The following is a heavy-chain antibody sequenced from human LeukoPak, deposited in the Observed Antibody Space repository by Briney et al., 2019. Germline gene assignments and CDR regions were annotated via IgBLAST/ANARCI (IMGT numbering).Heavy chain of an antibody. CDR3: ARDGDIVGVLYYYYYYMDV. V-gene: IGHV1-18*01. CDR1: GYTFTSYG. J-gene: IGHJ6*03. D-gene: IGHD1-26*01. CDR2: ISAYTGNT. Sequence: ASVKVSCKASGYTFTSYGISWVRQAPGQGLEWMGWISAYTGNTNYAQILQGRVTMTRDTSISTAYMELSRLRSDDTAVYYCARDGDIVGVLYYYYYYMDVWGKGTTVTVPS.